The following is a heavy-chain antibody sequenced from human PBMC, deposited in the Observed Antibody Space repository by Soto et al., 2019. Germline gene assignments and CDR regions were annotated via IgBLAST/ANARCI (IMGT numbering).Heavy chain of an antibody. D-gene: IGHD3-3*01. CDR1: GGSFSGYY. CDR2: INHSGSS. Sequence: SETLSLTCAVYGGSFSGYYWSWIRQPPGMGLEWIGEINHSGSSNYNPSLKSRVTISVDTSKNQFSLKLSSVTAADTAVYYCARMYTIFGVVIRYYFDYWGQGTLVTVSS. J-gene: IGHJ4*02. V-gene: IGHV4-34*01. CDR3: ARMYTIFGVVIRYYFDY.